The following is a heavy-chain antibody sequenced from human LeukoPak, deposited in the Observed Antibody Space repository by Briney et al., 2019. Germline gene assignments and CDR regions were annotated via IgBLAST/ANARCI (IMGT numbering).Heavy chain of an antibody. CDR1: GYTFTSYD. CDR3: ARSVDSSGWPYYYYGMDV. CDR2: IIPIFGTA. J-gene: IGHJ6*02. V-gene: IGHV1-69*13. D-gene: IGHD6-19*01. Sequence: ASVKVSCKASGYTFTSYDINWVRQATGQGLEWMGGIIPIFGTANYAQKFQGRVTITADESTSTAYMELSSLRSEDTAVYYCARSVDSSGWPYYYYGMDVWGQGTTVTVSS.